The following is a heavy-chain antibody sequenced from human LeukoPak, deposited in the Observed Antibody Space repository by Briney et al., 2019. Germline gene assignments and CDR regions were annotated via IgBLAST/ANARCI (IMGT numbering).Heavy chain of an antibody. V-gene: IGHV1-69*01. J-gene: IGHJ4*02. CDR3: AGAGIAAAGTLDY. Sequence: ASVPDSFKATGGTLSSYAISWVRQAPGQGLEWMGGIISIFGTANNALKLQGRVMNNPDESTNTPNIELNSQRSKDTDGYYCAGAGIAAAGTLDYWGQGNLVTVSS. CDR1: GGTLSSYA. CDR2: IISIFGTA. D-gene: IGHD6-13*01.